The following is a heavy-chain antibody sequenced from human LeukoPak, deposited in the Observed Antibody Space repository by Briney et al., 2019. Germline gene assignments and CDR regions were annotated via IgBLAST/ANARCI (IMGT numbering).Heavy chain of an antibody. D-gene: IGHD6-13*01. J-gene: IGHJ3*01. CDR3: AREFPDSSATGPAFDF. CDR2: MQIDGSKK. V-gene: IGHV3-7*01. CDR1: GFSYRRHW. Sequence: GGSLSLSCAASGFSYRRHWVSWVRQAPGRELEWVPNMQIDGSKKYYVDSVKGRVIVSRDNTMNSLYLQMNSLRAEDTAMDYCAREFPDSSATGPAFDFWGQGTMVTV.